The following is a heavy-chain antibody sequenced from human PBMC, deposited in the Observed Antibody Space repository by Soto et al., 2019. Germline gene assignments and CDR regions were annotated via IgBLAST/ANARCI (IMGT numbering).Heavy chain of an antibody. CDR2: IYYSGST. CDR1: GGSVSSGSYY. D-gene: IGHD1-26*01. V-gene: IGHV4-61*01. J-gene: IGHJ4*02. Sequence: SETLSLTCTVSGGSVSSGSYYWSCVRQPPGKGLEWIGYIYYSGSTNYNPSLKSRVTISVDTSKNQFSLELSSVTAADTAVYYCARERQYGALDYWGQGTLVTVSS. CDR3: ARERQYGALDY.